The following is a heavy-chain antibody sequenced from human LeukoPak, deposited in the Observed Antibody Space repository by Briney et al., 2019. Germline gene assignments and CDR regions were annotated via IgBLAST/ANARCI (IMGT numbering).Heavy chain of an antibody. D-gene: IGHD3-10*01. CDR2: ISGSGGST. J-gene: IGHJ6*02. Sequence: GGSLRLSCAVSGFTFSNYAMSWVRQAPEKGLEWVSAISGSGGSTYYADSVKGRFTISRDNAKNSLYLQMNSLRAEDTAVYYCARDRSSMVRGRGMDVWGQGTTVTVSS. CDR3: ARDRSSMVRGRGMDV. V-gene: IGHV3-23*01. CDR1: GFTFSNYA.